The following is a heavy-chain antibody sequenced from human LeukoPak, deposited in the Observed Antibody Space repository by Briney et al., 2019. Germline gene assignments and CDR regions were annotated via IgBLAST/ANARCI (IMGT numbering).Heavy chain of an antibody. CDR3: ARNWLLDH. CDR2: IYPGDSDT. CDR1: GFTFTSYW. D-gene: IGHD3-9*01. Sequence: GESLKISCQISGFTFTSYWIAWVRQMPGKGLEWMGIIYPGDSDTRYSPSFQGQVTISADKSINTAYLQWGSLKASDTAMYYCARNWLLDHWGQGTLVTVSS. J-gene: IGHJ4*02. V-gene: IGHV5-51*01.